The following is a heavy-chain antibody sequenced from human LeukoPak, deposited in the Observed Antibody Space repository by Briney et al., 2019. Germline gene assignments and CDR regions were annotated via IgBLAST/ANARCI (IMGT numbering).Heavy chain of an antibody. D-gene: IGHD6-19*01. J-gene: IGHJ4*02. CDR1: GFTFSSYA. V-gene: IGHV3-30-3*01. CDR2: ISYDGSHR. CDR3: ARRAVAFDY. Sequence: GRSLRLSCAASGFTFSSYAMHWVRQAPAKGLEWVAVISYDGSHRYYADSVKGQFTISRDNSKNTLYLQMNSLRPEDTAVYYCARRAVAFDYWGQGTLVTVSS.